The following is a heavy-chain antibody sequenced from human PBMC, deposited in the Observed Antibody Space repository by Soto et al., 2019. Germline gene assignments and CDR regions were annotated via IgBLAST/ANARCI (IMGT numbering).Heavy chain of an antibody. CDR3: ARDSSGYYYLFDC. CDR1: CGSISSYY. D-gene: IGHD3-22*01. CDR2: IYTSGST. Sequence: SETLSLPCPVSCGSISSYYWRWIRQPAGKGLEWIGRIYTSGSTNYNPSLKSRVTMSEDTSKHQLSLKLSSVTAADTAVYYCARDSSGYYYLFDCWGQGTLVTVSS. J-gene: IGHJ4*02. V-gene: IGHV4-4*07.